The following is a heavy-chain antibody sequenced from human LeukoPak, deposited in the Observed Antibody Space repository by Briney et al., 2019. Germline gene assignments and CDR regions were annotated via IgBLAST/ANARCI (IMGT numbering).Heavy chain of an antibody. CDR3: AKSNGYGLVDI. V-gene: IGHV4-34*12. Sequence: SETLSLTCAVYGGSFTGYYWSWIRQPPGKGLEWIGNIFYSGSTYYSPSLKSRVTISLDTSRNQFSLKLNSVTAADTAVYYCAKSNGYGLVDIWGQGTMVTVSS. CDR1: GGSFTGYY. CDR2: IFYSGST. J-gene: IGHJ3*02. D-gene: IGHD3-10*01.